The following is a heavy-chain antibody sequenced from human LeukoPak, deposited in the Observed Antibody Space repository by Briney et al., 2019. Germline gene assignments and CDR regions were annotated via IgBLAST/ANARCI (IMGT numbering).Heavy chain of an antibody. CDR1: GFTFSSYS. J-gene: IGHJ5*02. V-gene: IGHV3-21*01. D-gene: IGHD3-10*01. Sequence: PGGSLRLSCAASGFTFSSYSMNWVRQAPGKGLEWVSSISSSSSYIYYADSVKGRFTISRDNAKNSLYLQMNSLRAEDTAAYYCARSRWDVIILSNWFDPWGQGTLVTVSS. CDR3: ARSRWDVIILSNWFDP. CDR2: ISSSSSYI.